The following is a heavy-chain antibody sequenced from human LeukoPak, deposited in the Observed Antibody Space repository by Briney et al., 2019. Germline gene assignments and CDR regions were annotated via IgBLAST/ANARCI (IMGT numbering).Heavy chain of an antibody. CDR3: AKEKWHYGSGSGSLDY. J-gene: IGHJ4*02. Sequence: PGGSLRLSCAASGFTVSSNYMTWVRQAPGKGLEWVSVIYSGGGTYYADSVKGRFAISRDNFKNTLYLQMNSLRAGDTAVYYCAKEKWHYGSGSGSLDYWGQGTLVTVSS. CDR1: GFTVSSNY. D-gene: IGHD3-10*01. CDR2: IYSGGGT. V-gene: IGHV3-53*01.